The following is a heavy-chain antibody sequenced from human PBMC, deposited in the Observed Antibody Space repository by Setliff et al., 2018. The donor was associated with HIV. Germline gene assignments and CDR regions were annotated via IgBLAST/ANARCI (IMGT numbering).Heavy chain of an antibody. V-gene: IGHV2-5*02. D-gene: IGHD6-19*01. Sequence: SGPTLVNPTQTLTLTCTFSGFSLSTNGVGVGWIRQPPGKALEWLALIYWDADKRYSPSLKNRLTITKDTSKNQVLLTMTYMDPLDTATYYCAHNHLAVAGSHYFDYWGQGTLVTVSS. CDR3: AHNHLAVAGSHYFDY. CDR1: GFSLSTNGVG. CDR2: IYWDADK. J-gene: IGHJ4*02.